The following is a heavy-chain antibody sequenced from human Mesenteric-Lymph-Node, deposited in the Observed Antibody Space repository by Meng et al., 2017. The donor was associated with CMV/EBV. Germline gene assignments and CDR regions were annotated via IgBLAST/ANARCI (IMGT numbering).Heavy chain of an antibody. CDR2: IYYSGRT. D-gene: IGHD2-2*01. J-gene: IGHJ6*02. Sequence: SETLSHTCTVSGGSISSSSYYWGWIRQPPGKGLEWIGSIYYSGRTYYNPSLKSRVTISVDTSKNQFSLKLSSVTAADTAVYYCASLWFCSSTSCYYGMDVWGQGTTVTVSS. CDR3: ASLWFCSSTSCYYGMDV. V-gene: IGHV4-39*07. CDR1: GGSISSSSYY.